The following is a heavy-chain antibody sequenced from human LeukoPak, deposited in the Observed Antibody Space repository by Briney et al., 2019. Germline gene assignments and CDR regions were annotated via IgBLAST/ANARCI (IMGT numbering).Heavy chain of an antibody. CDR1: GYTFTGYY. J-gene: IGHJ4*02. V-gene: IGHV1-2*06. CDR3: AGRPDSSGYYRGFDY. D-gene: IGHD3-22*01. Sequence: ASVKVSCKASGYTFTGYYMHWVRQAPGQGLEWIGRINPNSGGTNYAQKFQGRVTMTRDTSISTAYMELSRLRSDDTAVYYCAGRPDSSGYYRGFDYWGQGTLVTVSS. CDR2: INPNSGGT.